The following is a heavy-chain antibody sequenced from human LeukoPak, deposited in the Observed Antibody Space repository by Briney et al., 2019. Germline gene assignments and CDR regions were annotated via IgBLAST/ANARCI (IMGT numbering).Heavy chain of an antibody. CDR2: INHSGST. D-gene: IGHD5-24*01. V-gene: IGHV4-34*01. CDR1: GGSFSGYY. J-gene: IGHJ4*02. Sequence: SETLSLTCAVYGGSFSGYYWSWIRQPPGKGLEWIGEINHSGSTNYNPSLKSRVTISVDTSKNQFSLKLSSVTAADTAVYYCARGRDGYNVGLGYWGQGTLVTVS. CDR3: ARGRDGYNVGLGY.